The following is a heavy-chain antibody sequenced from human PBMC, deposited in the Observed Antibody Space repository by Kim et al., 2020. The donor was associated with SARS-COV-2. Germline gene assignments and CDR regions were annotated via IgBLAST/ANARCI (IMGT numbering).Heavy chain of an antibody. Sequence: ASVKVSCKASGYTFTGYYMHWVRQAPGQGLEWMGWINPNSGGTNYAQKFQGRVTMTRDTSISTAYMELSRLRSDDTAVYYCARGYCSSTSCYPIYYYYYGMDVWGQGTTVTVSS. CDR2: INPNSGGT. D-gene: IGHD2-2*01. CDR1: GYTFTGYY. V-gene: IGHV1-2*02. CDR3: ARGYCSSTSCYPIYYYYYGMDV. J-gene: IGHJ6*02.